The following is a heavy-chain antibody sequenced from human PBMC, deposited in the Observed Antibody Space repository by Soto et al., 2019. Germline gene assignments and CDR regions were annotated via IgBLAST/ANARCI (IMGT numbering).Heavy chain of an antibody. D-gene: IGHD3-16*02. Sequence: GGSLRLSCAASGFTFSNAWMDWVRQAPGKGLEWVGRIKSKTDGGTTDYAAPVKGRFTISRDDSKNTLYLQMNSLKTEDTAVYYCTTETYYDYVWGSYRHGWGQGTLVTVSS. CDR2: IKSKTDGGTT. V-gene: IGHV3-15*07. CDR1: GFTFSNAW. J-gene: IGHJ4*02. CDR3: TTETYYDYVWGSYRHG.